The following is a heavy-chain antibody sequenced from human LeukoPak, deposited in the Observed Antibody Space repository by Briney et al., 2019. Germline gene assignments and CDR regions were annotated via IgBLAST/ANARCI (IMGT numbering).Heavy chain of an antibody. CDR3: ARDYYDSSGYGSFDY. D-gene: IGHD3-22*01. Sequence: ASVKVSCKASGYTVTAYSMDWVRQAPGQGLEWMGRINPNSGGTNYAQKFQGRVTMTRDTPISTAYMELSRLRSDDTAVFYCARDYYDSSGYGSFDYWGQGTLVTVSS. CDR2: INPNSGGT. V-gene: IGHV1-2*02. J-gene: IGHJ4*02. CDR1: GYTVTAYS.